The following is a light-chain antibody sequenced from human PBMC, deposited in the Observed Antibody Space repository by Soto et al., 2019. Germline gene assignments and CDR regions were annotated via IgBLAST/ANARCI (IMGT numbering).Light chain of an antibody. CDR2: GAS. CDR1: ESIRSNS. Sequence: ETVLTQSPGTLSLSPGETATLSCRASESIRSNSLAWYQQKPGQPPRLLIYGASNRATDIPDRFSGSGSATDFTLTITRLESEDFAGYDCQQYENSPITFGQGTRLDIK. CDR3: QQYENSPIT. J-gene: IGKJ5*01. V-gene: IGKV3-20*01.